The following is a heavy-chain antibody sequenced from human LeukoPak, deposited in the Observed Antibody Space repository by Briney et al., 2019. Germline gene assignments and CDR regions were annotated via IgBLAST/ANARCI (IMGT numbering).Heavy chain of an antibody. V-gene: IGHV3-7*01. CDR3: ASGYYDFWSGYSHSYYFDY. D-gene: IGHD3-3*01. CDR2: IKQDGSEN. Sequence: GGSLRLSCAASGFTLSSYWMSWVRQAPGKGLEWVANIKQDGSENSYVDSVKGRITISRDNAKNSLYLQMNSLRAEDTAVYYCASGYYDFWSGYSHSYYFDYWGQGTLVTVSS. CDR1: GFTLSSYW. J-gene: IGHJ4*02.